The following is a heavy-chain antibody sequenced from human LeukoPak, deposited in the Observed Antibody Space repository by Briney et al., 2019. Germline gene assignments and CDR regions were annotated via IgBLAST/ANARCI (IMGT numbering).Heavy chain of an antibody. Sequence: HSGGSLRLSCAASGFTFSSYGMSWVRQAPGKGLDWVSAISGSGTTTHYADSVKGRFTISRDNSKNTLYLQMNSLRAEDTAVYYCAKDRAVTMVRGGEASNWFDPWGQGTLVTVSS. CDR1: GFTFSSYG. D-gene: IGHD3-10*01. V-gene: IGHV3-23*01. J-gene: IGHJ5*02. CDR3: AKDRAVTMVRGGEASNWFDP. CDR2: ISGSGTTT.